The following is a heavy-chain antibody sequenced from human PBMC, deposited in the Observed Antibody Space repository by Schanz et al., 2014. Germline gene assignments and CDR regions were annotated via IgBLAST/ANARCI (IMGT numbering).Heavy chain of an antibody. CDR1: RSTFSSYT. D-gene: IGHD2-2*01. CDR3: ARGTMPGTFDI. Sequence: QVQLVQSGAEVKKPGSSVKVSCKASRSTFSSYTISWVRQARGQGLEWVGRFIPILDVGNYAQQFQGRVTFTADKSTSTAYMELSSLRYEHTALYYCARGTMPGTFDIWGQGTMVTVSS. V-gene: IGHV1-69*02. CDR2: FIPILDVG. J-gene: IGHJ3*02.